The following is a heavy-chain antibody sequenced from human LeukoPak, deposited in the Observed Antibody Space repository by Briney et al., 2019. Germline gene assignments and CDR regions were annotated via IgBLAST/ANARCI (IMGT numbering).Heavy chain of an antibody. J-gene: IGHJ4*02. Sequence: SETLSLTCAVNGGSFRGYFWNWIRQPPGRGLEWIGEVDHTGSANYNPSLKSRVAISVDASKNQFSLRLSSVTAADTAMYYCVRWGFGAYSAPCDSWGQGTLVAVSS. D-gene: IGHD4-17*01. CDR2: VDHTGSA. CDR1: GGSFRGYF. V-gene: IGHV4-34*01. CDR3: VRWGFGAYSAPCDS.